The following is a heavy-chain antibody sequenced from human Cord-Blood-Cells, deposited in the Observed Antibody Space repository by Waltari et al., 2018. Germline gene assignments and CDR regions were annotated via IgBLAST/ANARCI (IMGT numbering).Heavy chain of an antibody. CDR1: GGTFSSSA. J-gene: IGHJ4*02. CDR2: IIPIFGTA. D-gene: IGHD2-2*02. Sequence: QVQLVQSGAEVKKPGSSVKVSCKASGGTFSSSAISWVRQAPGQGLEWMGGIIPIFGTATYAQKYQGRVTITADESTSTAYMELSSLRSEDTAGYYCARDLGHCSSTSCYSSSWYYFDYWGQGTLVTVSS. V-gene: IGHV1-69*01. CDR3: ARDLGHCSSTSCYSSSWYYFDY.